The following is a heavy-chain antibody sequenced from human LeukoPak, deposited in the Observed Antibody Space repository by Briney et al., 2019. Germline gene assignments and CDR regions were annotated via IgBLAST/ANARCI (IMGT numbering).Heavy chain of an antibody. Sequence: VASVKVSCKASGLPFTTFNFYWVRQAPGQGLEWMGIVDPSDGATSYAQKFRGRVAMTRDMSTATVYLELKSLRSDDTALYYCARERGRTYDFDYWGQGTLATVSS. V-gene: IGHV1-46*01. CDR2: VDPSDGAT. CDR1: GLPFTTFN. CDR3: ARERGRTYDFDY. J-gene: IGHJ4*02. D-gene: IGHD1-1*01.